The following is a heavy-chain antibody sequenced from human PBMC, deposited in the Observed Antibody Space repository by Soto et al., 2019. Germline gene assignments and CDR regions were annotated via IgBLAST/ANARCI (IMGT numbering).Heavy chain of an antibody. J-gene: IGHJ4*02. V-gene: IGHV1-69*02. CDR2: IIPILGIA. CDR3: ATQGIVVVVAATEPFDY. CDR1: GGTFSSYT. D-gene: IGHD2-15*01. Sequence: SVKVSCKASGGTFSSYTISWVRQAPGQGLEWMGRIIPILGIANYAQKFQGRVTINADKSTSTAYMELSSLRSEDTAVYYCATQGIVVVVAATEPFDYWGQGTLVTVSS.